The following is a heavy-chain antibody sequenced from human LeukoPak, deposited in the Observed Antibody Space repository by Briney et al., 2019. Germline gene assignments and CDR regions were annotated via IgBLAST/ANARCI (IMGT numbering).Heavy chain of an antibody. J-gene: IGHJ3*02. Sequence: SETLSLTCTVSGDSINRSPYYWGWVRQPPGKGLEWIGSIYSRGATDYNPSLKSRVTISINTSKNQFSLELSSVTAADTAVYYCAKEEIMADDAFDIWGQGTMVTVSS. CDR3: AKEEIMADDAFDI. D-gene: IGHD5-12*01. V-gene: IGHV4-39*07. CDR1: GDSINRSPYY. CDR2: IYSRGAT.